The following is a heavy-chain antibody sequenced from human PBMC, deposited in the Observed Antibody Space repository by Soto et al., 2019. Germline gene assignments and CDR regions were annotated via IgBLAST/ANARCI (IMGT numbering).Heavy chain of an antibody. Sequence: PGGSLRLSCAASGFTFSSYWMSWVRQAPGKGLEWVANIKQDGSEKYYVDSVKGRFTISRDNAKNSLYLQMNSLRAEDTAVYYCARDLKVPIEVGATGDYYYYGMDVWGQGTTVTVSS. CDR3: ARDLKVPIEVGATGDYYYYGMDV. D-gene: IGHD1-26*01. CDR1: GFTFSSYW. CDR2: IKQDGSEK. J-gene: IGHJ6*02. V-gene: IGHV3-7*01.